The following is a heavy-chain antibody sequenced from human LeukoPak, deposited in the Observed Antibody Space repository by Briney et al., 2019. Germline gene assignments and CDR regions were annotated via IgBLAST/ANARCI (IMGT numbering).Heavy chain of an antibody. V-gene: IGHV4-39*07. J-gene: IGHJ4*02. D-gene: IGHD6-19*01. Sequence: SETLSLTCTVSGGSISSSTYYWGWIRQPPGKGLEWIGSIYYSGSTYYNPSLKSRVTISVDTSKNQFSLKLSSVTAADTAVYSCARDGPPSNGAVAGSLAYEYWGQGTLVTVSS. CDR1: GGSISSSTYY. CDR3: ARDGPPSNGAVAGSLAYEY. CDR2: IYYSGST.